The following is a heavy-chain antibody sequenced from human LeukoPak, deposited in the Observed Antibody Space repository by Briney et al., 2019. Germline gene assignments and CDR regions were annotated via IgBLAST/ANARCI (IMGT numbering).Heavy chain of an antibody. Sequence: PGGSLRLSCAASGFTFSSYAMHWVRQAPGKGLEWVAVISYDGSNKYYADSVKGRFTISRDNSKNTLYLQMNSLRAEDTAVCYCARDRSGYGQVGVFDYWGQGTLVTVSS. CDR1: GFTFSSYA. CDR3: ARDRSGYGQVGVFDY. D-gene: IGHD5-12*01. V-gene: IGHV3-30-3*01. J-gene: IGHJ4*02. CDR2: ISYDGSNK.